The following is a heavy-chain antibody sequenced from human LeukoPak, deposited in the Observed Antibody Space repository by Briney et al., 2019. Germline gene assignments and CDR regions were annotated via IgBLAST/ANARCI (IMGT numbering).Heavy chain of an antibody. CDR3: ARNHYFASSGFPDY. CDR1: GYTFSRYD. Sequence: GASVKVSCKASGYTFSRYDINWVRQATGQGLEWMGWMNAGNGYTKYSQKFQGRVTITRDTSASTAYMELSSLRSEDTAVYYCARNHYFASSGFPDYWGQGTLVTVSS. V-gene: IGHV1-3*01. CDR2: MNAGNGYT. J-gene: IGHJ4*02. D-gene: IGHD3-22*01.